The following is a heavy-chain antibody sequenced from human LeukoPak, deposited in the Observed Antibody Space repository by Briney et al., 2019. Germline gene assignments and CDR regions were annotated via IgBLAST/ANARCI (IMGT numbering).Heavy chain of an antibody. CDR2: AHHSGGT. CDR1: GVSVTSSNAHW. V-gene: IGHV4-4*02. D-gene: IGHD3-10*01. Sequence: PSETLSLTCAVSGVSVTSSNAHWWSWARQSPGKEFEWIGEAHHSGGTNYSPSFERRVTISADKSISTAYLQWSSLKASDTAMYYCARQLVRGAFDYWGQGTLVTVSS. J-gene: IGHJ4*02. CDR3: ARQLVRGAFDY.